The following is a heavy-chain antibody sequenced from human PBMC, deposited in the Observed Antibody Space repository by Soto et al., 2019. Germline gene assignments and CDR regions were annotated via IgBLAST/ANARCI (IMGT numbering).Heavy chain of an antibody. CDR2: IYWDDDK. Sequence: QITLKESGPPLVKPTQTLTLTCTFSGFSLSTSGVGVGWIRQPPGKALEWLALIYWDDDKRYSPSLKSRLTITKDTSKTQVVLTMTNMDPVDTATYYCAHLAGPWFGELSLDYWGQGTLVTVSS. J-gene: IGHJ4*02. CDR1: GFSLSTSGVG. CDR3: AHLAGPWFGELSLDY. D-gene: IGHD3-10*01. V-gene: IGHV2-5*02.